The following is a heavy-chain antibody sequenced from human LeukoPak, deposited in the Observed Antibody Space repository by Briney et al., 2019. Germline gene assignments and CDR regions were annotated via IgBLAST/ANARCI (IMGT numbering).Heavy chain of an antibody. J-gene: IGHJ5*02. Sequence: PGGSLRLSCAASGFTFSSYNMNWVRQAPGKGLEWVSYISSSGSTIYYADSVKGRFTISRDNAKSSLYLQMNSLRAEDTAVYYCARELNGWFDPWGQGTLVTVSS. V-gene: IGHV3-48*04. CDR2: ISSSGSTI. CDR3: ARELNGWFDP. CDR1: GFTFSSYN.